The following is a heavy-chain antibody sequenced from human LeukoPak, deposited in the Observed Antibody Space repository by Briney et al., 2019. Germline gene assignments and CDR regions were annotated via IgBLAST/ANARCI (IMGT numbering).Heavy chain of an antibody. D-gene: IGHD6-13*01. J-gene: IGHJ5*02. V-gene: IGHV4-30-2*02. CDR1: GGSISSGGYS. CDR2: IYHSGST. Sequence: SETLSLTCAVSGGSISSGGYSWSWIRQPPGKGLEWIGYIYHSGSTYYNPSLKSRVTISVDTSKNQFSLKLSSVTAADTAVYYCARIGGRGSSSWYVGWFDPWGQGTLVTVSS. CDR3: ARIGGRGSSSWYVGWFDP.